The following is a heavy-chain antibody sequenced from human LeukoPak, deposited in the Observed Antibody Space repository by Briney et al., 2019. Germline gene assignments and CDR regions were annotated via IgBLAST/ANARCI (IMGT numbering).Heavy chain of an antibody. CDR1: GFSLSDYY. D-gene: IGHD5-12*01. Sequence: PGGSLRLSCAASGFSLSDYYMSWIRQAPGKGLEWVSYITSRGGSIFYADSLKGRFTISRDNAKSSLFLQMNSLRAEDTAVYYCGRDRGYGASHWGQGTLVTVSS. CDR3: GRDRGYGASH. J-gene: IGHJ4*02. V-gene: IGHV3-11*04. CDR2: ITSRGGSI.